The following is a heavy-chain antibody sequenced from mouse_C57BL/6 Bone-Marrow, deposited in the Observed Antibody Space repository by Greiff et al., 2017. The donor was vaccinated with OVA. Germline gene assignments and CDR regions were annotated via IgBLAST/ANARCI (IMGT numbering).Heavy chain of an antibody. D-gene: IGHD1-1*01. CDR2: IYPETGGT. V-gene: IGHV1-15*01. CDR1: GYTFTDHE. Sequence: QVQLQQSGAELVRPGASVTPSCKASGYTFTDHEMHWVKQTPVHGLEWIGAIYPETGGTAHNQKFKGKAILTADKSPSTAYMELRSLTSEDSAVYYCTEGRGSSYGWYFDVWGTGTTVTVSS. CDR3: TEGRGSSYGWYFDV. J-gene: IGHJ1*03.